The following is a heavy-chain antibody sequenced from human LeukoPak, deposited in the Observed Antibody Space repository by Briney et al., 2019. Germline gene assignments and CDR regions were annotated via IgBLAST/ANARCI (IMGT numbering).Heavy chain of an antibody. CDR1: GFTFSNFN. J-gene: IGHJ4*02. V-gene: IGHV3-21*06. CDR2: ISSSSVYI. Sequence: GGSLRLSCAASGFTFSNFNMNWVRQAPGKGLEWIASISSSSVYIYYADSLKGRFTVSRDNAKNSVYLQMNSLRAEDTAVYYCARRSNGVSQFDYWGQGTLVTVSS. CDR3: ARRSNGVSQFDY. D-gene: IGHD2-8*01.